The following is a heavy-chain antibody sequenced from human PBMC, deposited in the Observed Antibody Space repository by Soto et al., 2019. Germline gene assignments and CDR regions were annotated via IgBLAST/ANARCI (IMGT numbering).Heavy chain of an antibody. CDR1: GVTFSTYS. J-gene: IGHJ6*02. V-gene: IGHV3-23*01. Sequence: GSLRLSCAASGVTFSTYSMNWVRQAPGKGLEWVSDIIDSGASTYYADSVKGRFTISRDNSKSTLYLQMNSLRAEDTALYYCAKGRSYYYYYGVDVWGQGTTVTVSS. CDR3: AKGRSYYYYYGVDV. CDR2: IIDSGAST.